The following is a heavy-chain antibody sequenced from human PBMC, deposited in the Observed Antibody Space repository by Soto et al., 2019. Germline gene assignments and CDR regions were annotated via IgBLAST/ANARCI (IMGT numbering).Heavy chain of an antibody. V-gene: IGHV3-15*01. D-gene: IGHD6-19*01. J-gene: IGHJ4*02. CDR3: TTDKEYSSGWYPY. Sequence: PGGCLRLSCAAAGFTFSNAWMSWVRQAPGKGLEWVGRIKSKTDGGTTDYAAPVKGRFTISRDDSKNTLYLQMNSLKTEDTAVYYCTTDKEYSSGWYPYWGQGTLVTVSS. CDR2: IKSKTDGGTT. CDR1: GFTFSNAW.